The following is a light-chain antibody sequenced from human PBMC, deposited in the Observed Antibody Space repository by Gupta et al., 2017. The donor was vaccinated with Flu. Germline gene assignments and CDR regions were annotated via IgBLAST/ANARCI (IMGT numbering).Light chain of an antibody. V-gene: IGKV3-15*01. CDR2: GAS. J-gene: IGKJ2*01. Sequence: IVMTQSPATLSVSPGERATLSCRASQSVVNNLAWYQQKPGQAPRLLIYGASTRATGIPARFSGSGSGTDFTLTISSRQSEDFAVYYCQQYSNWPPVTFGQGTKMEIK. CDR1: QSVVNN. CDR3: QQYSNWPPVT.